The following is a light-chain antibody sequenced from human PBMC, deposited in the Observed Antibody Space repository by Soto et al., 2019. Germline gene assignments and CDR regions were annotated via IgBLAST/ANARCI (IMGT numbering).Light chain of an antibody. CDR2: EVS. Sequence: QSVLTQPASVSRSPGQSITISCTGTSSDVGGYNYVSWYQQHPGKAPKLMIYEVSNRPSGVSNRFSGSKSGNTASLTISGLQSEDEADYYWRSYTSSSALVVFGGGTQLTVL. CDR1: SSDVGGYNY. V-gene: IGLV2-14*01. J-gene: IGLJ2*01. CDR3: RSYTSSSALVV.